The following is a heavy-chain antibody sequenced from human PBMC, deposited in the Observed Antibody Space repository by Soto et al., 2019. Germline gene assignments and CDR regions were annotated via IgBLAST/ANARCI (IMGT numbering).Heavy chain of an antibody. Sequence: GTSAELSCKECGFTLDSSARRWVRQARGQPLEWIGWIVVRSGKTDYTHNLQTRVTISRDTSTNTAYMELSGLRSEDTAVYYCAATYDSGSYDFGGHPLWGQGTLVIVSS. D-gene: IGHD3-10*01. CDR1: GFTLDSSA. CDR3: AATYDSGSYDFGGHPL. CDR2: IVVRSGKT. J-gene: IGHJ4*02. V-gene: IGHV1-58*02.